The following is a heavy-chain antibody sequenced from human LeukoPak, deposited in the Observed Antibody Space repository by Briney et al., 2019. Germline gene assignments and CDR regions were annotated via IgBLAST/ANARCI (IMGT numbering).Heavy chain of an antibody. V-gene: IGHV3-48*01. D-gene: IGHD6-6*01. J-gene: IGHJ6*03. CDR1: GFSFRDFG. Sequence: GGSLRLSCAASGFSFRDFGMNWVRQAPGKGLEWLSYIRSSGSTLFYADSVKGRFTISRDNVNNALYLQMNSLGVDDMGVYYCARGYSTSSYSHYYYYMDVWGKGTTVAVSS. CDR3: ARGYSTSSYSHYYYYMDV. CDR2: IRSSGSTL.